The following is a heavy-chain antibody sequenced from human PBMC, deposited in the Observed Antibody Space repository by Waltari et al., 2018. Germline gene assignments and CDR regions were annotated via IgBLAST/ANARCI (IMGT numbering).Heavy chain of an antibody. J-gene: IGHJ3*02. CDR3: AKALISPIASGAFDI. CDR2: ISFSGRTI. V-gene: IGHV3-48*03. Sequence: ELQLVESGGGLVQPGGSLRLSCAASGFRFSDYEMNWVRQAPGKGREWVSYISFSGRTIYYADSVRGRFTISRDNAKNSLFLQMNSLRADDTAIYYCAKALISPIASGAFDIWGQGTMVTVSS. D-gene: IGHD3-10*01. CDR1: GFRFSDYE.